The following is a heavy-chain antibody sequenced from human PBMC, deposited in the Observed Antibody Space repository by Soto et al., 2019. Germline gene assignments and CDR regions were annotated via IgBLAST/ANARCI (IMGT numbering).Heavy chain of an antibody. CDR1: GGPISSSSYY. CDR2: IYYSGST. CDR3: ARQGYSSGWLIDY. J-gene: IGHJ4*02. Sequence: PSETLSLTCTVSGGPISSSSYYWGWIRQPPGKGLEWIGSIYYSGSTYYNPSLKSRVTISVDTSKNQFSLKLSSVTAADTAVYYCARQGYSSGWLIDYWGQGTLVTVSS. V-gene: IGHV4-39*01. D-gene: IGHD6-19*01.